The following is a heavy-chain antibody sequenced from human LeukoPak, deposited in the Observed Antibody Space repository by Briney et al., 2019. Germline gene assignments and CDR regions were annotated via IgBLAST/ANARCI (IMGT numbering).Heavy chain of an antibody. Sequence: SETLSLTCTVSGGSISIYYWNWIRQPPGKGLEWIEYIYNSGSSTIYNPSLKSRVTISVDTSKNQFSLRLSSVTAADTAVYFCVRDRELTYWGQGTLVTVSS. D-gene: IGHD3-10*01. CDR3: VRDRELTY. J-gene: IGHJ4*02. CDR1: GGSISIYY. V-gene: IGHV4-59*01. CDR2: IYNSGSST.